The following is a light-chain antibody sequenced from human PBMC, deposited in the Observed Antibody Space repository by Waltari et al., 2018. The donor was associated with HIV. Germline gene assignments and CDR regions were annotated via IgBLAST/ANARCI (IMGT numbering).Light chain of an antibody. CDR3: QAWVISTLV. CDR1: KLGDKY. Sequence: SYELTQPHSVSVSPGQTASITCSGDKLGDKYASWYQQKPGQSPVLFIYQDSKRPSGIPARFAGSNSGNTATLTISATQAMDEANYYCQAWVISTLVFGGGTKLTVL. J-gene: IGLJ2*01. V-gene: IGLV3-1*01. CDR2: QDS.